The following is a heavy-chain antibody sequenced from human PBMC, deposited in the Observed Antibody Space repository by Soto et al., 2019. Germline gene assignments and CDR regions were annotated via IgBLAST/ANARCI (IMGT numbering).Heavy chain of an antibody. CDR2: INHSGST. Sequence: TLSLTCAVYGGSFSGYYWSWIRQPPGKGLEWIGEINHSGSTDYNPSLKSRVTISVDTSKNQFSLKLSSVTAADTAVYYCAGRLGYCSSTSCYGRRYYYYGMDVWGQGTTVTVSS. CDR1: GGSFSGYY. J-gene: IGHJ6*02. D-gene: IGHD2-2*01. CDR3: AGRLGYCSSTSCYGRRYYYYGMDV. V-gene: IGHV4-34*01.